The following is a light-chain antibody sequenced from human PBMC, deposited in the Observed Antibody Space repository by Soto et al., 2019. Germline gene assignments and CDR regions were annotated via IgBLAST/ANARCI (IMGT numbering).Light chain of an antibody. CDR2: EVS. CDR1: SSDIGGYNH. J-gene: IGLJ1*01. CDR3: SSFSISSTLYV. V-gene: IGLV2-14*01. Sequence: QSALTQPASVSGSPGQSITISCAGTSSDIGGYNHVSWYQQHPGKAPKVMIYEVSNRPSGVSNRFSGSKSGNTASLTISGLQAEDEADYFCSSFSISSTLYVFGSGTKLTVL.